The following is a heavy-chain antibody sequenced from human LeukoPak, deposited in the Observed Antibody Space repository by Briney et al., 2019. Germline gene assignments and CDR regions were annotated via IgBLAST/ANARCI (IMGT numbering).Heavy chain of an antibody. Sequence: PGGSLRLSCAASELTFSGYWMNWVRQAPGKGLQWVGNIRQDGGQTHYSDSVKGRFTISRDNAKNSLYLQMNSLRAEDTAVYYCARAMLAAALFDYWGQGTLVTVSS. CDR2: IRQDGGQT. D-gene: IGHD6-13*01. V-gene: IGHV3-7*01. CDR1: ELTFSGYW. CDR3: ARAMLAAALFDY. J-gene: IGHJ4*02.